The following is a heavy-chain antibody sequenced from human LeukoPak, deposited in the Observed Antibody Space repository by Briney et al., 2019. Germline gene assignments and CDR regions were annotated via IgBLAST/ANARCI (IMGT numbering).Heavy chain of an antibody. CDR2: ISSSSSYI. V-gene: IGHV3-21*04. D-gene: IGHD2-15*01. CDR3: ARGPYPVAAVSYYFDY. J-gene: IGHJ4*02. Sequence: GGSLRLSCAASGFTFSSYSMNWVRQAPGKGLEWVSSISSSSSYIYYADSMKGRFTISRDNAKNSLYLQMNSLSAEDTAVYYCARGPYPVAAVSYYFDYWGQGTLVTVSS. CDR1: GFTFSSYS.